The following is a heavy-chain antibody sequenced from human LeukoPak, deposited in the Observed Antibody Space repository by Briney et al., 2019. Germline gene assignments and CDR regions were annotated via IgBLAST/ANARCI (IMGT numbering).Heavy chain of an antibody. Sequence: GGSLRLSCAASGFTFSRHWMHWVRQAPGKGLVWISRINSDVSDTNYADLVKGRFTISRDNAKNTVYLQINSLRDEDTAVYYCARICSSTDCLIPDWGQGTLVTVSS. CDR1: GFTFSRHW. CDR3: ARICSSTDCLIPD. J-gene: IGHJ4*02. V-gene: IGHV3-74*01. CDR2: INSDVSDT. D-gene: IGHD2-2*01.